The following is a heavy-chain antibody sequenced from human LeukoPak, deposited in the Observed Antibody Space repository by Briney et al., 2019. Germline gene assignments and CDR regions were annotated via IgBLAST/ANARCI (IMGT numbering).Heavy chain of an antibody. CDR3: ARNLPSYSYWYFDL. V-gene: IGHV4-4*02. J-gene: IGHJ2*01. CDR1: GCSISSSNW. Sequence: PAGTLSLTCAVSGCSISSSNWWWLGRPPPGDGLEWIGEIYRSGSTNYNPSLTSRVSIAVAKSKNQFYMKLSSVTAADTAVYYCARNLPSYSYWYFDLWGRGTLVTVSS. D-gene: IGHD3-10*01. CDR2: IYRSGST.